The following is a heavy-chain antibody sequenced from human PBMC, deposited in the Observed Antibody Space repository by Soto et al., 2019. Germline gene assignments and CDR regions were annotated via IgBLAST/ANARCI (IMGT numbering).Heavy chain of an antibody. CDR1: GYPFTSYG. CDR2: ISAYNGNT. V-gene: IGHV1-18*01. D-gene: IGHD2-2*01. Sequence: ASVKVSCKASGYPFTSYGISWVRQAPGQGLEWMGWISAYNGNTNYAQKLQGRVTMTTDTSTSTAYMELRSLRSDDTAVYYCARDHCSSTSCYLYYYYGMDVWGQGTTVTVSS. CDR3: ARDHCSSTSCYLYYYYGMDV. J-gene: IGHJ6*02.